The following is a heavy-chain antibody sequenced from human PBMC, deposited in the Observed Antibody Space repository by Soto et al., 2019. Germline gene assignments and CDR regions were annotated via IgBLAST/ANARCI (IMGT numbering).Heavy chain of an antibody. CDR3: ARGEGGSGSYFQNAWVGPANHYYYYYCMDG. V-gene: IGHV1-69*13. Sequence: SVKVSCKASGGTFSSYAISWVRQAPGQGLEWMGGIIPIFGTANYAQKFQGRVTITADESTSTAYMELSSLRSEDTAVYYCARGEGGSGSYFQNAWVGPANHYYYYYCMDGRRQRTTFTVSS. J-gene: IGHJ6*02. D-gene: IGHD3-10*01. CDR2: IIPIFGTA. CDR1: GGTFSSYA.